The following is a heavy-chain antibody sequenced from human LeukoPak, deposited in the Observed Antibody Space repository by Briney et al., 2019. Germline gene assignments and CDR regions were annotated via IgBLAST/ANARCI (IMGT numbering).Heavy chain of an antibody. Sequence: SETLSLTCAVSGYSISSGYYWGWIRQPPGKGLEWIGSIYHSGSTYYNPSLKSRVTISVDTSKNQFSLKLSSVTAAGTAVYYCARGPYGDCAGDWGQGTLVTVSS. CDR3: ARGPYGDCAGD. CDR2: IYHSGST. V-gene: IGHV4-38-2*01. J-gene: IGHJ4*02. CDR1: GYSISSGYY. D-gene: IGHD4-17*01.